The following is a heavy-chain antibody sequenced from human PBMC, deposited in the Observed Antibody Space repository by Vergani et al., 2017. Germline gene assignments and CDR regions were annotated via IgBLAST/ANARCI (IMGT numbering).Heavy chain of an antibody. D-gene: IGHD5-24*01. CDR1: GYSTSSGEY. CDR3: ARVRDGYNPNWFDP. J-gene: IGHJ5*02. CDR2: IYYSGST. V-gene: IGHV4-38-2*02. Sequence: QVQLQESGPGLVKPSETLSMRRKGSGYSTSSGEYWGWIRQPPGKGGEGMGRIYYSGSTYYNPSLKSRVTISVDTSKNQFSLKLSSVTAADTAVYYCARVRDGYNPNWFDPWGQGTLVTVSS.